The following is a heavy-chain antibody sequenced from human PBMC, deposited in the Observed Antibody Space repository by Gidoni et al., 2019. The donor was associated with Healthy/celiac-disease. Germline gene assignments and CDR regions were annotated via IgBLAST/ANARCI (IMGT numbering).Heavy chain of an antibody. V-gene: IGHV3-23*01. J-gene: IGHJ4*02. CDR3: AKVEWIQLWFSPPPKGNYFDY. D-gene: IGHD5-18*01. Sequence: EVQLLVSGGGLVQPGGSLRLSCAASGFTFSTFSLSWVRPAPGKGLGWVSAISGSGGSTYYADSVKGRFTISRDNSKNTLYLQMNSLRAEDTAVYYCAKVEWIQLWFSPPPKGNYFDYWGQGTLVTVSS. CDR2: ISGSGGST. CDR1: GFTFSTFS.